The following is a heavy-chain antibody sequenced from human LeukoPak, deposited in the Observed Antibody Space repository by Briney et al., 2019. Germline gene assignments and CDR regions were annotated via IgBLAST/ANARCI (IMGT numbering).Heavy chain of an antibody. CDR2: ISGSGGST. CDR1: GFTFSSYA. CDR3: AKDMRGGSWTTYYFEY. J-gene: IGHJ4*02. Sequence: GGSLRLSCVASGFTFSSYAMSWVRQAPGKGLEWVSNISGSGGSTYYADSVKGRFTISRDTSKNTLYLQMSSLRAEDTAVYYCAKDMRGGSWTTYYFEYWGQGTLVTVSS. V-gene: IGHV3-23*01. D-gene: IGHD6-13*01.